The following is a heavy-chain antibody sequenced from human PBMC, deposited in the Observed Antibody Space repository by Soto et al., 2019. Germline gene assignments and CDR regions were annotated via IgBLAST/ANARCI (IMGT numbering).Heavy chain of an antibody. CDR1: GGTFSSYT. CDR2: IIPILGIA. Sequence: SVKVACKASGGTFSSYTISWVLQAPGQGLEWMGRIIPILGIANYAQKFQGRVTITADKSTSTAYMELSSLRSEDTAVYYCARDQEGSQSNDYYYYMDVWGKGTTVTVSS. D-gene: IGHD2-15*01. J-gene: IGHJ6*03. CDR3: ARDQEGSQSNDYYYYMDV. V-gene: IGHV1-69*04.